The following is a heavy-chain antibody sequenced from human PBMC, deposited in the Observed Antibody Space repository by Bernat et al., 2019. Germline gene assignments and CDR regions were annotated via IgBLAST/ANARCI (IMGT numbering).Heavy chain of an antibody. CDR1: GGSISSSSYY. CDR2: IYYSGST. CDR3: ASECWSGYTDYYYYMDV. J-gene: IGHJ6*03. Sequence: QLQLQESGPGLVKPSETLSLTCTVSGGSISSSSYYWGWIRQPPGKGLEWIGSIYYSGSTYYNPSLKSRVTISVDTSKNQFSLKLSSVTAADTAVYYCASECWSGYTDYYYYMDVWGKGTTVTVSS. V-gene: IGHV4-39*01. D-gene: IGHD3-3*01.